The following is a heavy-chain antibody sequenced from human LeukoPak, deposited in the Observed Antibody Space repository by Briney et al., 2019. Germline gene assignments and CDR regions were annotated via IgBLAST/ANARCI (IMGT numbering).Heavy chain of an antibody. CDR2: IIPIFGTA. CDR1: GGTFSSYA. V-gene: IGHV1-69*05. CDR3: ARDSGWYDYYHYMDV. D-gene: IGHD6-19*01. Sequence: SVKVSCKASGGTFSSYAIGWVRQAPGQGLEWMGRIIPIFGTANYAQEFQGRVTITTDESTSTAYMELSSLRSEDTAVYYCARDSGWYDYYHYMDVWGKGTTVTVSS. J-gene: IGHJ6*03.